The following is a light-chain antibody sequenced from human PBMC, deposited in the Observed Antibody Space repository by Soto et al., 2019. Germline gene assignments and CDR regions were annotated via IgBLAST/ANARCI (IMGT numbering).Light chain of an antibody. Sequence: EIVLTQSPSTLSLSPGERATLSCRASQSITSNFLAWYQQKPGQAPRLLIYGASTRAAGVPDRFSGSGSGPDFTLTITRLEPEDFAVYYCQQYGRSPLMYTFGQGTKLGVK. V-gene: IGKV3-20*01. J-gene: IGKJ2*01. CDR3: QQYGRSPLMYT. CDR2: GAS. CDR1: QSITSNF.